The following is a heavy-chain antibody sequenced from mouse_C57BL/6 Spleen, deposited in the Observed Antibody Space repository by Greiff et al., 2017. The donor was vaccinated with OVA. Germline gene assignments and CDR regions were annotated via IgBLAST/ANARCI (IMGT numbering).Heavy chain of an antibody. CDR2: INPNNGGT. Sequence: EVQLQQSGPELVKPGASVKISCKASGYTFTDYYMNWVKQSHGKSLEWIGDINPNNGGTSYNQKFKGKATLTVDKSSSTAYMELRSLTSEDSAVYYGARQDWAYAMDYWGQGTSVTVSS. V-gene: IGHV1-26*01. J-gene: IGHJ4*01. CDR1: GYTFTDYY. D-gene: IGHD4-1*01. CDR3: ARQDWAYAMDY.